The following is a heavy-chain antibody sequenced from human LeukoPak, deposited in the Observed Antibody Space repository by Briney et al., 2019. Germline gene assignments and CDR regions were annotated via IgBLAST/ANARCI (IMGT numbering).Heavy chain of an antibody. V-gene: IGHV3-23*01. J-gene: IGHJ4*02. CDR3: AKDWGPTYCSSTSCYLGSPFDY. D-gene: IGHD2-2*01. CDR1: GFTFSSYA. Sequence: GGSLRLSCAASGFTFSSYAMSWVRQAPGKGLEWVSAISGSGGSTYYADSVKGRFTISRDNSKNTLYLQMNSLRAEDTAVYYCAKDWGPTYCSSTSCYLGSPFDYWGQGTLVTVSS. CDR2: ISGSGGST.